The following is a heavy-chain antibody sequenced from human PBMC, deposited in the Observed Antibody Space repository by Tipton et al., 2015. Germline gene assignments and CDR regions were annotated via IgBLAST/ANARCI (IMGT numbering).Heavy chain of an antibody. Sequence: LRLSCSVSSDSISKYYWSWIRQPPGKELEWIGYIQYSGSTNYNPSLKSRVTISVDTSKTQFSLKMNSVTASDTAVYYCARARGRHGGLFDSWGQGILVTVSS. CDR3: ARARGRHGGLFDS. D-gene: IGHD4-23*01. CDR1: SDSISKYY. CDR2: IQYSGST. V-gene: IGHV4-59*01. J-gene: IGHJ4*02.